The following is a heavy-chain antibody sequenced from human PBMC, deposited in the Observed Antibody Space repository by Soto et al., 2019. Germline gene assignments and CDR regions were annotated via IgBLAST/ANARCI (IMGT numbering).Heavy chain of an antibody. CDR1: GGFMRRYY. Sequence: SETLSLPYTVSGGFMRRYYRSWIRQPPGKGLEWIGYIYYSGITDYNPSLKSRVTISVDTSKSQFSLKLSSVTAADTAVYYCARGGGVYYFDYWGQGTLVTVS. CDR2: IYYSGIT. V-gene: IGHV4-59*01. CDR3: ARGGGVYYFDY. J-gene: IGHJ4*02. D-gene: IGHD2-8*02.